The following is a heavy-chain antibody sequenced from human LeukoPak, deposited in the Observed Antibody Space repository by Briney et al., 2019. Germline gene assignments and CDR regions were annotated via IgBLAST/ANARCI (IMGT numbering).Heavy chain of an antibody. V-gene: IGHV3-53*01. CDR3: ATGELGGFDY. D-gene: IGHD1-26*01. CDR2: IYSGGDT. Sequence: GGSLRLSCAASGFSVSANHMNWVRQVPGKGLDWVSVIYSGGDTYYADSVKGRFTISRDNSKNTLYLQMNSLRAEDTAVYYCATGELGGFDYWGQGTLVTVSS. J-gene: IGHJ4*02. CDR1: GFSVSANH.